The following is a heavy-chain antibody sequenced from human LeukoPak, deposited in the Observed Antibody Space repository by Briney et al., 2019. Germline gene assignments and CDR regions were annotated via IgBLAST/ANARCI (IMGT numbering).Heavy chain of an antibody. CDR2: VFYDGRT. CDR1: GYSISSGYF. D-gene: IGHD6-19*01. Sequence: SETLSLTCTVSGYSISSGYFWDWIRQPPGKGLEWIGTVFYDGRTYYNPSVKSRATLSKDTSDNRFSLDLRSVTASDTAVYYCATGYASGWTSDFDYWGQGILVTVSP. V-gene: IGHV4-38-2*02. J-gene: IGHJ4*02. CDR3: ATGYASGWTSDFDY.